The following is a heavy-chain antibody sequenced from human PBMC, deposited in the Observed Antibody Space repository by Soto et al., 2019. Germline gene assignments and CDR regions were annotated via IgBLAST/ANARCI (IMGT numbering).Heavy chain of an antibody. CDR3: ARRLGYCSSTSCPDAFDI. Sequence: QVQLVQSGAEVKQPGSSVKVSCKASGGTFSSYTISWVRQAPGQGLEWMGRIIPILGIANYAQKFQGRVTITADKSTSTAYMELSSLRSEDTAVYYCARRLGYCSSTSCPDAFDIWGQGTMVTVSS. D-gene: IGHD2-2*01. CDR1: GGTFSSYT. J-gene: IGHJ3*02. CDR2: IIPILGIA. V-gene: IGHV1-69*02.